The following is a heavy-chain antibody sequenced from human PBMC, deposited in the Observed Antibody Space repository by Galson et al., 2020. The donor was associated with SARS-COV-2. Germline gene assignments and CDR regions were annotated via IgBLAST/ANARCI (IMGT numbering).Heavy chain of an antibody. CDR1: GFTFSNFD. D-gene: IGHD5-12*01. V-gene: IGHV3-23*01. J-gene: IGHJ4*02. CDR3: ATKLGVADGYHWRAFDY. Sequence: GGYLRLTCAASGFTFSNFDLTWVRQAQGTGMEWVSTISGSGGTTSYADSVKGRFTISRANSKNTLYLQMNSLRAEDTAVYYCATKLGVADGYHWRAFDYWGQGTRVTVSS. CDR2: ISGSGGTT.